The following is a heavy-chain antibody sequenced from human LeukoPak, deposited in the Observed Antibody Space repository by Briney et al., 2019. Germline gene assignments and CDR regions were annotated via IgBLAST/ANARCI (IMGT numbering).Heavy chain of an antibody. CDR1: GFTFNSYS. CDR2: MNEYERDI. D-gene: IGHD3-10*01. CDR3: ERRPGTLKYYYASGSYYKVGHDAFVM. J-gene: IGHJ3*02. V-gene: IGHV3-7*03. Sequence: GGSLRLSCAACGFTFNSYSMIWVRQAPGRGLVGGANMNEYERDIFNMHRVKGIFIISRANAKNSVYLQQKNLSGGDAYVYHCERRPGTLKYYYASGSYYKVGHDAFVMWGQGTMAAVSS.